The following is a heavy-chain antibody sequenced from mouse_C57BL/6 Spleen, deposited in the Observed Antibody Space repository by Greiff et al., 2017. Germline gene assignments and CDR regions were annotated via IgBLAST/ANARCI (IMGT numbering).Heavy chain of an antibody. Sequence: VQLQQSGAELVRPGASVTLSCKASGYTFTDYEMHWVKQTPVHGLEWIGAIDPETGGTAYNQKFKGKAILTADKSSSTAYMELRSLTSEDSAVYYCTRQYYGSGVDYWGQGTTLTVSS. D-gene: IGHD1-1*01. CDR3: TRQYYGSGVDY. V-gene: IGHV1-15*01. CDR1: GYTFTDYE. J-gene: IGHJ2*01. CDR2: IDPETGGT.